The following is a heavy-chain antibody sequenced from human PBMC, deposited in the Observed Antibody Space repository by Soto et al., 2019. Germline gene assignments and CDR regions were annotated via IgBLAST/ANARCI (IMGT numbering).Heavy chain of an antibody. CDR1: GFTFSSFA. Sequence: GGSLRLSCAASGFTFSSFAMSWVRQAPGKGLEWVSTISGSGGTTYYADSVKGRFTISKDNSKKTLSLQMNGLRTEDTAVYYCAKSLSGTNYAMDVWGQGTTVTVSS. V-gene: IGHV3-23*01. CDR3: AKSLSGTNYAMDV. CDR2: ISGSGGTT. D-gene: IGHD1-7*01. J-gene: IGHJ6*02.